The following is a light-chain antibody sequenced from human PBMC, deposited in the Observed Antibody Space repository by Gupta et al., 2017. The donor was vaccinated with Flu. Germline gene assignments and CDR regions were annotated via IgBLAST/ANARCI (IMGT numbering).Light chain of an antibody. CDR3: QQCGTSSWT. Sequence: ERATLSCRTSQSVSNSSLGWYQQKPGQAPRLLTYGSSNMATDIPDRFSGSGSGTDFTLTISRLEPEDFAVYYCQQCGTSSWTFGQGTKVEAK. J-gene: IGKJ1*01. CDR2: GSS. CDR1: QSVSNSS. V-gene: IGKV3-20*01.